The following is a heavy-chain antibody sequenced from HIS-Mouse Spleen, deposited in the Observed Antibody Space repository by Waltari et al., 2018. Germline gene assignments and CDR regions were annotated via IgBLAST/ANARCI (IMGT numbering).Heavy chain of an antibody. J-gene: IGHJ6*02. D-gene: IGHD6-13*01. CDR3: ARAQQLVIRYYYYGMDV. Sequence: QVQLVQSGAEVKKPGASVKVSCKASGYTFTSYDINWVRQATGQGLEWMGWMNPNSGNRGYAQKFQGRVTMTRNTSISTAYMELSSLRSEDTAVYYCARAQQLVIRYYYYGMDVWGQGTTVTVSS. CDR1: GYTFTSYD. CDR2: MNPNSGNR. V-gene: IGHV1-8*01.